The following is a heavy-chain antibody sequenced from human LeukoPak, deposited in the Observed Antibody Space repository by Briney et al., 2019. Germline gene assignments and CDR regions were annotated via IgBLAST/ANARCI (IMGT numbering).Heavy chain of an antibody. CDR2: IYHSGST. CDR3: ARDSIPDCSSTSCYGNYFDY. J-gene: IGHJ4*02. Sequence: SETLSLTCTVSGGSISSGGYYWSWIRQPPGKGLEWIGYIYHSGSTYYNPSLKSRVTISVDRSKNQFSLKLSPVTAADTAVYYCARDSIPDCSSTSCYGNYFDYWGQGTLVTVSS. D-gene: IGHD2-2*01. CDR1: GGSISSGGYY. V-gene: IGHV4-30-2*01.